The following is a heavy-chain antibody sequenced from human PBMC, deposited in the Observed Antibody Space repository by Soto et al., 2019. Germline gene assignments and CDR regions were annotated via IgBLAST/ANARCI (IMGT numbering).Heavy chain of an antibody. Sequence: SLRLSCAASGFTFSSYAMHWVRQAPGKGLEWVAVISYDGSNKYYADSVKGRFTISRDNSKNTLYLQMNSLRAEDTAVYYCASWRSVVVTPEVTDYWGQGTLVTVSS. J-gene: IGHJ4*02. V-gene: IGHV3-30-3*01. CDR3: ASWRSVVVTPEVTDY. CDR1: GFTFSSYA. CDR2: ISYDGSNK. D-gene: IGHD3-22*01.